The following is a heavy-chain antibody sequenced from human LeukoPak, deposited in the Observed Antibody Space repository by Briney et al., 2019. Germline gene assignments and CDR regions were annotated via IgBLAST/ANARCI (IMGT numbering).Heavy chain of an antibody. CDR3: ARQVVPAANDY. Sequence: SVKVPCKASGGTFSSYTISWVRQAPGQGLEWMGRIIPILGIANYAQKFQGRVTITADKSTSTAYMELSSLRSEDTAVYYCARQVVPAANDYWGQGTLVTVSS. V-gene: IGHV1-69*02. CDR2: IIPILGIA. D-gene: IGHD2-2*01. J-gene: IGHJ4*02. CDR1: GGTFSSYT.